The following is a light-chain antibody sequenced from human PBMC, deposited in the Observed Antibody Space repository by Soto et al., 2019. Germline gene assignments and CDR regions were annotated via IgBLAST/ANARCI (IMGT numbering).Light chain of an antibody. CDR1: QTVSRTY. Sequence: DIVLTQSPGPLSLSPCYRATLSCRKSQTVSRTYFAWYQQRPGQPPRLLFYGASTRATGIPDRFSCSGSQRDFTLTISSLEPEDSALYYCQQCGSSPITFGQGTRLEI. V-gene: IGKV3-20*01. CDR3: QQCGSSPIT. CDR2: GAS. J-gene: IGKJ5*01.